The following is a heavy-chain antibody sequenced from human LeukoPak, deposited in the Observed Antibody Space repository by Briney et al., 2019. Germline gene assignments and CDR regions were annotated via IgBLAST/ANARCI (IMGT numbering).Heavy chain of an antibody. V-gene: IGHV1-69*06. CDR2: IIPIFGTA. Sequence: SVKVSCKASGGTFSSYAISWVRQAPGQGLEWMGGIIPIFGTANYAQKFQGRVTITADKSTSTAYMELSSLGSEDTAVYYCARGYCSSTSCRSFDPWGQGTLVTVSS. J-gene: IGHJ5*02. CDR1: GGTFSSYA. CDR3: ARGYCSSTSCRSFDP. D-gene: IGHD2-2*01.